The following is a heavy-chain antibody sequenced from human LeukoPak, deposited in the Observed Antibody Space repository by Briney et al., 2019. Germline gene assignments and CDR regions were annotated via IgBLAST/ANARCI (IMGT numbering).Heavy chain of an antibody. D-gene: IGHD1-26*01. V-gene: IGHV4-4*02. CDR3: TRESGPYCPFGY. Sequence: PSGTLSLTCDVSGASISRGSWWSWVRQPPGKGLEWIGEFSHSGITNFNPSLIGRVIMSLDESRNQLSLTLTSVTAADTAMYYCTRESGPYCPFGYWGQGTLVVVPS. CDR2: FSHSGIT. J-gene: IGHJ4*02. CDR1: GASISRGSW.